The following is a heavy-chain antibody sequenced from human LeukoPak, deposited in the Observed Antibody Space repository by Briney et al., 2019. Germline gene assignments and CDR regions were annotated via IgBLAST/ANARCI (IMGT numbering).Heavy chain of an antibody. CDR3: ARELGQSDH. Sequence: GESLKISCAASGITFSSYSMNWVRQAPGKGLEWVSSISSSSSYIYYADSVKGRFTISRDNARNSLYLQMNSQRAEDTAVYYCARELGQSDHWGQGTLVAVSS. CDR2: ISSSSSYI. J-gene: IGHJ4*02. CDR1: GITFSSYS. V-gene: IGHV3-21*01.